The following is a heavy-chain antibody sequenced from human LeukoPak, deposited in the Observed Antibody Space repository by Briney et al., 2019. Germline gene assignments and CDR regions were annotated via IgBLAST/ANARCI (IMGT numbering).Heavy chain of an antibody. Sequence: GASVKVSCKTSGYTLTGYYMHWVRQAPGQGLEWMGWINPNSGGTNYAQKFQGRVTMTRDTSISTAYMELSRLRSDDTAVYYCAREYYYDSSGYDYWGQGTLVTVSS. CDR2: INPNSGGT. CDR1: GYTLTGYY. V-gene: IGHV1-2*02. D-gene: IGHD3-22*01. J-gene: IGHJ4*02. CDR3: AREYYYDSSGYDY.